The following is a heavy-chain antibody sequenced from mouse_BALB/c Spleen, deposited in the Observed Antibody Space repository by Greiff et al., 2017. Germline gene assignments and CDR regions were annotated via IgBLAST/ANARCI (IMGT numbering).Heavy chain of an antibody. Sequence: EVQGVESGGGLVKPGGSLKLSCAASGFTFSSYAMSWVRQTPEKRLEWVASISSGGSTYYPDSVKGRFTISRDNARNILYLQMSSLRSEDTAMYYCARAYYGNYRTFDYWGQGTTRTVSS. D-gene: IGHD2-10*01. V-gene: IGHV5-6-5*01. CDR1: GFTFSSYA. CDR2: ISSGGST. J-gene: IGHJ2*01. CDR3: ARAYYGNYRTFDY.